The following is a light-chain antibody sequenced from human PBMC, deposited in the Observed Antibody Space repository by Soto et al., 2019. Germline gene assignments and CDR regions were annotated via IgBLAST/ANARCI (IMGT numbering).Light chain of an antibody. CDR3: GAHTYTTTQR. J-gene: IGLJ2*01. Sequence: QSVLTQPASVSGSPGQSITISCTETSSDVARHNSVSWYQQHPGKAPKLIIYEVSNRPSGVSNRFSGSKSGNTASLTISGLQTEDEADYYCGAHTYTTTQRFGGGTKLPVL. CDR1: SSDVARHNS. V-gene: IGLV2-14*01. CDR2: EVS.